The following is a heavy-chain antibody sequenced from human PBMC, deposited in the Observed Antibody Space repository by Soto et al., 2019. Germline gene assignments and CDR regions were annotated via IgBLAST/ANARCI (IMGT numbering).Heavy chain of an antibody. J-gene: IGHJ4*02. CDR3: ATDQGQWLVGYFDY. CDR2: ISGSGGST. Sequence: EVQLLESGGGLVQPGGSLRLSCAASGFTFSSYAMSWVRQAPGKVLEWVSAISGSGGSTYYADSVKGRFTISRDNSKNTRYLQMNSLRAEDTAVYYCATDQGQWLVGYFDYWGQGTLVTVSS. V-gene: IGHV3-23*01. D-gene: IGHD6-19*01. CDR1: GFTFSSYA.